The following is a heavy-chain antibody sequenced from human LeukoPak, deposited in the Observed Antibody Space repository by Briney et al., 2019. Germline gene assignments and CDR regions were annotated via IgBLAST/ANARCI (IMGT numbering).Heavy chain of an antibody. V-gene: IGHV3-66*01. CDR3: ARGGDGYNYYFDY. CDR1: GFTVSSNY. Sequence: PGGSLRLSCAASGFTVSSNYMSWVRQAPGKGLEWVSVIYSGGSTYYADSVKGRFTISRDNSKNTLYLQMISLRAEDMAVYYCARGGDGYNYYFDYWGQGTLVSVSS. CDR2: IYSGGST. D-gene: IGHD5-24*01. J-gene: IGHJ4*02.